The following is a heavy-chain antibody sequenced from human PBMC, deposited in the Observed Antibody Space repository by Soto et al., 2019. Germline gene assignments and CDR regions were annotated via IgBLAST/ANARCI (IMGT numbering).Heavy chain of an antibody. CDR3: GKDPNGDYFGAFDF. CDR1: GFTFSSYA. J-gene: IGHJ3*01. V-gene: IGHV3-23*01. Sequence: EVQMLESGGGLVQPGWSLRLSCAASGFTFSSYALTWVRQAPGKGLEWVSSITGSGDYTRYTDSVKGRFTITRDNAKNTLFLQMKSLRADDTAIYYCGKDPNGDYFGAFDFWGQGTMVTVSS. CDR2: ITGSGDYT. D-gene: IGHD4-17*01.